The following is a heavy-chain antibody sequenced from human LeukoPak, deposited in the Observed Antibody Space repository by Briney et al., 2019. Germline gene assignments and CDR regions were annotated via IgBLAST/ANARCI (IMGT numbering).Heavy chain of an antibody. V-gene: IGHV3-53*01. CDR2: IYSGGSI. Sequence: LAGGSLRLSCAASGFIVSSNYMSWVRQAPGKGLEWVAVIYSGGSIYYADSVKGRFTISRDNSKNTLYLQMNSLRAEDTAVYYCARDSHSGSYYRLDYWGQGTLVTVSS. CDR1: GFIVSSNY. J-gene: IGHJ4*02. CDR3: ARDSHSGSYYRLDY. D-gene: IGHD1-26*01.